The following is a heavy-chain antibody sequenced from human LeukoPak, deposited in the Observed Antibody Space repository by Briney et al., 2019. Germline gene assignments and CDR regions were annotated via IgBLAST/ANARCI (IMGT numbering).Heavy chain of an antibody. J-gene: IGHJ5*02. CDR1: GYTFTGYY. D-gene: IGHD4-17*01. V-gene: IGHV1-2*02. CDR2: INPNSGGT. Sequence: GASVKVSCKASGYTFTGYYMHWVRQAPGQGLEWMGWINPNSGGTNYAQKFQGRVTMTRDTSISTAYMELSRLRSDDTAVYYCARDLRPTVTTPGNWFDPWGQGTLVTVSS. CDR3: ARDLRPTVTTPGNWFDP.